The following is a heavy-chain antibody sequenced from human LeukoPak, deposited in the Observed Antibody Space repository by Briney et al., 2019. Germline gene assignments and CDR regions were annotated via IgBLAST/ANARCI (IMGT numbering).Heavy chain of an antibody. CDR1: GYTFTSYG. Sequence: GASGKVSCKASGYTFTSYGISWVRQAPGQGLEWMGWISAYNGNTNYAQKLQGRVTMTTDTSTSTAYMELRSLRSDDTAVYYCARVGKQWLVGHAFDIWGQGTMATVSS. J-gene: IGHJ3*02. CDR3: ARVGKQWLVGHAFDI. CDR2: ISAYNGNT. V-gene: IGHV1-18*01. D-gene: IGHD6-19*01.